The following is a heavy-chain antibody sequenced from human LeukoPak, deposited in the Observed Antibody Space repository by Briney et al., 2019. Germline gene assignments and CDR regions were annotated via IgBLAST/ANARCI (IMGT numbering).Heavy chain of an antibody. Sequence: GGSLRLSCAASGFTFSDYYMSWIRQAPGKGLEWVSYISSSGSTIYYADSVKGRFTISRDNSKNTLYLQMNSLRAEDTAVYYCAKEPVRGVIQNWFDPWGQGTLVTVSS. V-gene: IGHV3-11*01. CDR1: GFTFSDYY. J-gene: IGHJ5*02. D-gene: IGHD3-10*01. CDR3: AKEPVRGVIQNWFDP. CDR2: ISSSGSTI.